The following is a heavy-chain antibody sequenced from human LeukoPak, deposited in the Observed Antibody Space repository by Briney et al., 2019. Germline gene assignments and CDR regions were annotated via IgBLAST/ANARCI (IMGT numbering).Heavy chain of an antibody. D-gene: IGHD1-1*01. CDR2: IGIDSGNT. CDR1: GFPFIEYS. Sequence: GGSLRLSCTASGFPFIEYSMNWVRQAPGKGLEWISYIGIDSGNTKYADSVRGRFIISADKAKNSLYLQMNSLRVEDTAVYYCARDHNYAFDNWGQGALVSVAS. CDR3: ARDHNYAFDN. J-gene: IGHJ4*02. V-gene: IGHV3-48*01.